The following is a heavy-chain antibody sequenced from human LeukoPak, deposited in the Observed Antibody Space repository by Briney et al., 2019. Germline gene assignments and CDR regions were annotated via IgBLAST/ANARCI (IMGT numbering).Heavy chain of an antibody. D-gene: IGHD5-12*01. V-gene: IGHV3-23*01. CDR3: ANGYSGSFTCYSRFDP. J-gene: IGHJ5*02. CDR1: GFTFSNSA. Sequence: GGSLRLSCAASGFTFSNSAMSWVRQAPGKGLEWVSAISGSGGTTYYADSVKGRFTISRDNYKNKLYLQMNSLRAEDTALYYCANGYSGSFTCYSRFDPWGQGTLVTVSS. CDR2: ISGSGGTT.